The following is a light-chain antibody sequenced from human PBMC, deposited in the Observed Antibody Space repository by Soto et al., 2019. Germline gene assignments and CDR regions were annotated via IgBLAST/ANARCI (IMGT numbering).Light chain of an antibody. CDR2: DVD. J-gene: IGLJ2*01. CDR3: NSYTSSGTYVL. Sequence: QSALTQPASVSGSPGQSITISCTGSSSDVGGYSYVSWYQHHPGKAPKLMIYDVDVRPSGVSNRFSGSKSDNTASLTISGLQAEDEADYYCNSYTSSGTYVLFGGGTKLTVL. V-gene: IGLV2-14*03. CDR1: SSDVGGYSY.